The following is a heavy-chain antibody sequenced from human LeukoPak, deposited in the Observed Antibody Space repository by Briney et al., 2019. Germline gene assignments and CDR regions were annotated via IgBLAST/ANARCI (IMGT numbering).Heavy chain of an antibody. V-gene: IGHV3-7*01. D-gene: IGHD3-16*01. CDR3: ARDNDRKDDS. J-gene: IGHJ5*02. CDR1: GFTFSKYW. Sequence: GGSLRLSCAASGFTFSKYWMTWVRQAPGKGLEWEANMNQDGSGKYYVDSVKGRFAISRDNAKNSLYLQMNNLRVEDTAVYYCARDNDRKDDSWGQGTLVTVSS. CDR2: MNQDGSGK.